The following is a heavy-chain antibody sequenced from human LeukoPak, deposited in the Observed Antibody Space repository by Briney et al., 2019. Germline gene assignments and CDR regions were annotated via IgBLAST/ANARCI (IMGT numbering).Heavy chain of an antibody. CDR3: ARREGSSWPFDY. CDR2: IYAGDSDT. V-gene: IGHV5-51*01. D-gene: IGHD6-13*01. CDR1: GYGFTDYW. Sequence: GESLKISCKGSGYGFTDYWIGWVRQMPGKGLEWMGIIYAGDSDTRYNPSFEGQVTISADKSINVAYLQWSSLKSSDTAMYYCARREGSSWPFDYWGQGTLVTVSS. J-gene: IGHJ4*02.